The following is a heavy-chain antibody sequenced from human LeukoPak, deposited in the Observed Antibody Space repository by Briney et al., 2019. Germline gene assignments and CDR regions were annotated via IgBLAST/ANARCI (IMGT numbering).Heavy chain of an antibody. J-gene: IGHJ6*02. CDR3: AKFGIRGCSSSTRCYTSFFYYGMDV. CDR1: GSRFQDYW. D-gene: IGHD2-2*02. CDR2: IFPHDSDT. Sequence: GASLKISCKGSGSRFQDYWIGWVRQMPEKGPELMGRIFPHDSDTKSSPSFEGQVTISVDKSISTAYVQWGNLRVSDTAIYYCAKFGIRGCSSSTRCYTSFFYYGMDVWGQGTTVTVSS. V-gene: IGHV5-51*01.